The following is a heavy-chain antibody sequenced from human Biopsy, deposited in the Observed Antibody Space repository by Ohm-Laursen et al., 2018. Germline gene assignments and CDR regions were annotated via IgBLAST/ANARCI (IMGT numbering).Heavy chain of an antibody. V-gene: IGHV4-59*01. CDR2: IYYSGST. J-gene: IGHJ6*02. Sequence: TLSLTWTVSGGSISSDYWSWIRQTPGKGLEWIGYIYYSGSTNYNPSLKSRVTISVDTSKNQFSLRLNSVTAADTAVYYCARTTNSTGWPYYYFYGMDVWGQGTTVTVSS. CDR3: ARTTNSTGWPYYYFYGMDV. CDR1: GGSISSDY. D-gene: IGHD2/OR15-2a*01.